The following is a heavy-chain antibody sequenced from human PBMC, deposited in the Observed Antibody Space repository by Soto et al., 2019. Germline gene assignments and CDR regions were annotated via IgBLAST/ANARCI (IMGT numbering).Heavy chain of an antibody. D-gene: IGHD4-17*01. V-gene: IGHV3-23*01. CDR2: ISGSGRST. Sequence: PGGSLRLSCAAAGFTFSSYAMSWVRQAPGKGLEWVSAISGSGRSTYYADSVKGRLTISRDNSKNTLYLQMNSLRAEDTAVYFCAKDQGGGEHYWRPGTLVTVSS. CDR3: AKDQGGGEHY. CDR1: GFTFSSYA. J-gene: IGHJ4*01.